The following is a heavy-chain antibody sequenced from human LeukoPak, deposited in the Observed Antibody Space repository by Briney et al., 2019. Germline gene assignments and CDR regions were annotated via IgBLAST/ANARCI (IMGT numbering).Heavy chain of an antibody. J-gene: IGHJ6*03. V-gene: IGHV4-4*07. CDR1: GGSISSYY. D-gene: IGHD3-3*01. CDR2: IYTSGST. Sequence: AETLSLTCTVSGGSISSYYWSWIRQPAGKGLEWIGRIYTSGSTNYNPSLKSRVTMSVDTSKNQFSLKLSSVTAADTAVYYCARVTTIFGVPPYYYYYMDVWGKGTTVTVSS. CDR3: ARVTTIFGVPPYYYYYMDV.